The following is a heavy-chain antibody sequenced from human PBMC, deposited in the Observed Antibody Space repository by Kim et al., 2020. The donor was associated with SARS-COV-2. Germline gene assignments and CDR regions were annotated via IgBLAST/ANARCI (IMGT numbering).Heavy chain of an antibody. Sequence: VKGRCTISRDNAKNTLYLQMNSLRAEDTAVYYCAKGAWGSDYYYGMDVWGQGTTVTVSS. V-gene: IGHV3-23*01. CDR3: AKGAWGSDYYYGMDV. D-gene: IGHD1-26*01. J-gene: IGHJ6*02.